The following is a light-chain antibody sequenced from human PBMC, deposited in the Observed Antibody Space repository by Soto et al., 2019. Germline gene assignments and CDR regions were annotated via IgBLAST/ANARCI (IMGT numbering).Light chain of an antibody. Sequence: IVLTQSPGTLSLSPGERATLFCRARHSMSNYLAWYQQKPGQAPRLLIYGASSRAAGVPDRFSRSGSGTDFTLTISRLEPEDFAVYYCQQCDFSPPITFGQGTRLEIK. CDR3: QQCDFSPPIT. J-gene: IGKJ5*01. CDR1: HSMSNY. CDR2: GAS. V-gene: IGKV3-20*01.